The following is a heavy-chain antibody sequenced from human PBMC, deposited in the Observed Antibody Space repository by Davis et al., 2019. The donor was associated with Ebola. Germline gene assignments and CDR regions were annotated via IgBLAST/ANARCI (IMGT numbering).Heavy chain of an antibody. CDR2: IWYDGSNK. CDR3: ARVRGTGDPDY. J-gene: IGHJ4*02. D-gene: IGHD7-27*01. V-gene: IGHV3-33*01. Sequence: GESLKISCAASGFTFSSYGIHWVRQAPGKGLEWVAVIWYDGSNKYYADSVKGRFTISRDNSKNTLYLQMNSLRAEDTAVYYCARVRGTGDPDYWGQGTLVTVSS. CDR1: GFTFSSYG.